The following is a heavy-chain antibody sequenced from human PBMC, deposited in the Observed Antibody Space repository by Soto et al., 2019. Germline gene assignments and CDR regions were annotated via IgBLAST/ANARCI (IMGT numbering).Heavy chain of an antibody. V-gene: IGHV3-43*01. D-gene: IGHD6-19*01. CDR2: ISWDGGRT. CDR1: GFTFDDYT. J-gene: IGHJ6*02. CDR3: AKDIWGGGYSSGWYSYGMDV. Sequence: EVQLVASGGVVVQPGGSLRLSCAASGFTFDDYTMHWVRQAPGKGLEWVSLISWDGGRTYYADSVKGRFTISRDNSKNPLYGQMNRLRSEETALSYCAKDIWGGGYSSGWYSYGMDVWGQGTTVTVSS.